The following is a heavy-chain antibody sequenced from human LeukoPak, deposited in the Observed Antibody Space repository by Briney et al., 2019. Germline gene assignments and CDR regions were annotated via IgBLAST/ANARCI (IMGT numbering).Heavy chain of an antibody. CDR2: MNPNSGNT. V-gene: IGHV1-18*01. CDR3: ATAGYGDYVTFDY. CDR1: GYTFTSYD. J-gene: IGHJ4*02. Sequence: GASVKVSCKASGYTFTSYDINWVRQATGQGLEWMGWMNPNSGNTNYAQKLQGRVTMTTDTSTSTAYMELRSLRSDDTAVYYCATAGYGDYVTFDYWGQGTLVTVSS. D-gene: IGHD4-17*01.